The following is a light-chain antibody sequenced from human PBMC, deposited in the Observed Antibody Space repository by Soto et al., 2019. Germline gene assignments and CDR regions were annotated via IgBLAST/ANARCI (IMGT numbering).Light chain of an antibody. CDR1: SANIGAAYN. CDR3: QSYDSSLSGYV. J-gene: IGLJ1*01. CDR2: GNN. V-gene: IGLV1-40*01. Sequence: QTVVTQPPSVSGAPGQRVTISCTGSSANIGAAYNVDWYQQLPGTAPKLLIYGNNNRPSGVPARFSGSKPGTSASLAIAGLQAEDEGDYYCQSYDSSLSGYVFGTGTKLTVL.